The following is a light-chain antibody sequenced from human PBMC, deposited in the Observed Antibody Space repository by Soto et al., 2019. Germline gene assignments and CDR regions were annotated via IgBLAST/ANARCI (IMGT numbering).Light chain of an antibody. V-gene: IGKV3-11*01. J-gene: IGKJ5*01. CDR3: QQRSNWPPIT. CDR2: DAS. CDR1: QSVSID. Sequence: EIVLTQSPATLSLSPGERATLSYRASQSVSIDLAWYQQEPGQAPRLLIYDASNRATGIPARFSGSGSGTDFTLTISSLEAEDFAVYYCQQRSNWPPITFGQGTRLEI.